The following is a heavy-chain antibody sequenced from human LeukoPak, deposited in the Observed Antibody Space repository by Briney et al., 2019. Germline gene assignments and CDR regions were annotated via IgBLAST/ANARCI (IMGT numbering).Heavy chain of an antibody. CDR1: GGTFSSYA. V-gene: IGHV1-69*04. CDR3: ASASSHYYDSSGSPGGY. CDR2: IIPIFGIA. Sequence: ASVKVSCKASGGTFSSYAISWVRQAPGQGLEWMGRIIPIFGIANYAQKFQGRVTITADKSTSTAYMELSSLRSEDTAVYYCASASSHYYDSSGSPGGYWGQGTLVTVSS. D-gene: IGHD3-22*01. J-gene: IGHJ4*02.